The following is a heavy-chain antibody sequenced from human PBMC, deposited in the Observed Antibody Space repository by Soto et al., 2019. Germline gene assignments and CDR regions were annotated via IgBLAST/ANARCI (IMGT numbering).Heavy chain of an antibody. D-gene: IGHD3-16*02. CDR1: GGSISSGGYY. J-gene: IGHJ3*02. CDR2: IYYSGST. CDR3: ARDTMITFGGVIVRGGAFDI. V-gene: IGHV4-31*03. Sequence: QVQLQESGPGLVKPSQTLSLTCTVSGGSISSGGYYWSWIRQHPGKGLEWIGYIYYSGSTYYNPSLKSRVTILGDPSKNQFSLKLSSVAAADTGGYFCARDTMITFGGVIVRGGAFDIWGQGTMVTVSS.